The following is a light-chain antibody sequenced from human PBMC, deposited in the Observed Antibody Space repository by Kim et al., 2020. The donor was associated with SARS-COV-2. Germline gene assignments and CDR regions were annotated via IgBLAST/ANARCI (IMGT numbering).Light chain of an antibody. J-gene: IGKJ2*01. Sequence: ASVGDRVTLTCRASQGISSALAWYQQKPGKAPKLLIYDASSLESGVPSRFSGSGSGTDFTLTISSLQPEDFATYYCQQFNSYPPYTFGQGTKLEI. CDR1: QGISSA. CDR3: QQFNSYPPYT. V-gene: IGKV1-13*02. CDR2: DAS.